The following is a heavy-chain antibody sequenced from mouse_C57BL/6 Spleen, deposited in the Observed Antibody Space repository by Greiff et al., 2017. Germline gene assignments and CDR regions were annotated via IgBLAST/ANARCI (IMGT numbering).Heavy chain of an antibody. Sequence: EVKLVESGGGLVKPGGSLKLSCAASGFTFSSYAMSWVRQTPEKRLEWVATISDGGSYTYYPDNVKGRFTISRDHAKNNLYLQMSHLKSEDTAMYYCAREGSNYDYFDDWGQGTTLTVSS. D-gene: IGHD2-5*01. CDR3: AREGSNYDYFDD. CDR1: GFTFSSYA. J-gene: IGHJ2*01. CDR2: ISDGGSYT. V-gene: IGHV5-4*01.